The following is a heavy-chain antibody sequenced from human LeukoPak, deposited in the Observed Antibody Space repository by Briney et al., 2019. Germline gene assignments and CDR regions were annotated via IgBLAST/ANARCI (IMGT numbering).Heavy chain of an antibody. CDR1: GFTFSSYA. Sequence: GGSLRLSCAASGFTFSSYAMTWVRQAPGKGLEWVSAISSSGSSRYYADSVKGRFTISRDNSKNTLYLQMNSLRAEDTAVYYCAKLSRDGLLWFGDRSGSYGMDVWGQGTTVTVSS. J-gene: IGHJ6*02. CDR3: AKLSRDGLLWFGDRSGSYGMDV. CDR2: ISSSGSSR. V-gene: IGHV3-23*01. D-gene: IGHD3-10*01.